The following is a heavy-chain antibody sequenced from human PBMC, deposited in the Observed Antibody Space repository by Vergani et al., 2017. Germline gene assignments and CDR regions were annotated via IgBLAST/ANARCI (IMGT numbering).Heavy chain of an antibody. V-gene: IGHV4-30-2*01. CDR3: ASAGYDILTGYFDY. D-gene: IGHD3-9*01. J-gene: IGHJ4*02. CDR1: GGSISSGGYS. Sequence: QVQLQQWGAGLVKPSQTLSLTCAVSGGSISSGGYSWSWIRQPPGKGLEWIGYIYHSGSTYYNPSLKSRVTISVDRSKNQFSLKLSSVTAADTAVYYCASAGYDILTGYFDYWGQGTLVTVSS. CDR2: IYHSGST.